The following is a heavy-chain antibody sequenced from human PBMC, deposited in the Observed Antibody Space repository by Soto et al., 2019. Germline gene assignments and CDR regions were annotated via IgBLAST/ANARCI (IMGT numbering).Heavy chain of an antibody. CDR3: ARHWGRKVFDY. V-gene: IGHV4-39*01. D-gene: IGHD3-16*01. Sequence: QLQLQESGPGLVKPSETLSLTCTVSGGSINNSYYWGWIRQPPGKGLEWIGSIYYSGSTYYNSSLKSRVTISVDTSKNQFSLKLSSVTAADTAVYYCARHWGRKVFDYWGQGTLVTVSS. CDR2: IYYSGST. J-gene: IGHJ4*02. CDR1: GGSINNSYY.